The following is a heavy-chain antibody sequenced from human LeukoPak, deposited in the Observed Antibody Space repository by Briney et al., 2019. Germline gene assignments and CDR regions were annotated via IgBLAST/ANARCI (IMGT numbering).Heavy chain of an antibody. CDR2: IYDSGST. CDR3: ARRKISITMIVVVINLGFDY. D-gene: IGHD3-22*01. J-gene: IGHJ4*02. V-gene: IGHV4-59*01. CDR1: GGSISSYY. Sequence: KPSETLSLTCTVSGGSISSYYWSWIRQPPGKGLEWIGYIYDSGSTNYNPSLKSRVTISVDTSKNQFSLKLSSVTAADTAVYYCARRKISITMIVVVINLGFDYWGQGTLVTVSS.